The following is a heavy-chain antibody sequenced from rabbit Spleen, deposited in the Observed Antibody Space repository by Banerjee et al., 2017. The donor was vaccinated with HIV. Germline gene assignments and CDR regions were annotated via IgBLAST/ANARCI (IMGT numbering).Heavy chain of an antibody. J-gene: IGHJ6*01. CDR2: IDSGSSGFT. V-gene: IGHV1S40*01. CDR1: GVSFSSNYY. CDR3: ARDSGSSFSSYGMDL. Sequence: QSLEESGGDLVKPGASLTLTCTASGVSFSSNYYICWVRQAPGKGLEWIACIDSGSSGFTYFASWASGRFTISKTSSTTVTLQMTSLTAADTATYFCARDSGSSFSSYGMDLWGPGTLLTVS. D-gene: IGHD8-1*01.